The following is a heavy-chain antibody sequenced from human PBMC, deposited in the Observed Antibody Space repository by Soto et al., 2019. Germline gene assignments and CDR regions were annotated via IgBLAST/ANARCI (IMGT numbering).Heavy chain of an antibody. V-gene: IGHV3-23*01. CDR2: ISGSGGST. D-gene: IGHD3-22*01. CDR1: GFTFSSYA. J-gene: IGHJ4*02. Sequence: GGSLRLSCAASGFTFSSYAMSWVRQAPGKGLEWVSAISGSGGSTYYADSVKGRFTIPRDNSKNTLYLQMNSLRAEDTAVYYCAKDYYYDSSGRPPICFDYWGQGTLVTVSS. CDR3: AKDYYYDSSGRPPICFDY.